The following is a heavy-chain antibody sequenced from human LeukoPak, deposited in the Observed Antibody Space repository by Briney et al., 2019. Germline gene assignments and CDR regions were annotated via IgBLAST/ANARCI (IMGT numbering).Heavy chain of an antibody. CDR3: ARDFSTYYYDSSGYYF. CDR1: GYTFTSYY. V-gene: IGHV1-46*01. CDR2: INPSGGST. J-gene: IGHJ4*02. D-gene: IGHD3-22*01. Sequence: ASVKVSCKASGYTFTSYYMHWVRQAPGQGLECMGIINPSGGSTSYAQKFQGRVTMTRDTSTSTVYMELSSLRSKDTAVYYCARDFSTYYYDSSGYYFWGQGTLVTVSS.